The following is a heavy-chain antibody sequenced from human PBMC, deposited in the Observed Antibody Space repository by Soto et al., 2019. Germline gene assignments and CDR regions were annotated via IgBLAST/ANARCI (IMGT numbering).Heavy chain of an antibody. V-gene: IGHV3-30*18. CDR3: AKDFGYCISANCYVPDY. J-gene: IGHJ4*02. D-gene: IGHD2-2*03. CDR1: GFTFSTYG. Sequence: QVQLVESGGGVVQPGRSLRLSCAASGFTFSTYGMHWLRQAPGKGLEWVAVISNDAGKIYYADSVKGRFTISRDNPKNTLYLQMNSLRAEDTAVYYCAKDFGYCISANCYVPDYWGQGTLVTVSS. CDR2: ISNDAGKI.